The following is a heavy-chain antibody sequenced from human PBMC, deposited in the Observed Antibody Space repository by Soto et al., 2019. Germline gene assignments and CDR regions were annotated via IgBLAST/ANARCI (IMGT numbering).Heavy chain of an antibody. D-gene: IGHD2-8*01. CDR3: ARVGRGVYGMDV. V-gene: IGHV3-48*02. CDR1: GFAFSTYS. Sequence: GSLRLSCAASGFAFSTYSINWVRQAPGKGLEWFSYITSDSSTISYADSVKGRFTVSRDNAKNSLYLQMNSLRDEDTAVYYCARVGRGVYGMDVWGQGTSVTVSS. CDR2: ITSDSSTI. J-gene: IGHJ6*02.